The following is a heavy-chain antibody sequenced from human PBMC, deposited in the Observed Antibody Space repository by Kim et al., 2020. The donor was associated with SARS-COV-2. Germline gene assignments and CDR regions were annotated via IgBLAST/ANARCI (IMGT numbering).Heavy chain of an antibody. J-gene: IGHJ4*02. CDR2: INHSGST. CDR1: GGSFSGYY. V-gene: IGHV4-34*01. CDR3: ASEAAAGKNSDY. D-gene: IGHD6-13*01. Sequence: SETLSLTCAVYGGSFSGYYWSWIRQPPGKGLEWIGEINHSGSTNYNPSLKSRVTISVDTSKNQFSLKLSSVTAADTAVYYCASEAAAGKNSDYWGQGTLVTVSS.